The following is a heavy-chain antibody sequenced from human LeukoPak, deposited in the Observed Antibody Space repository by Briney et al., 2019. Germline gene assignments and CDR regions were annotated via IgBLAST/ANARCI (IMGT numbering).Heavy chain of an antibody. CDR3: ARGGPGRDGYNLDY. J-gene: IGHJ4*02. CDR1: GGTFNTHA. D-gene: IGHD5-24*01. V-gene: IGHV1-69*05. CDR2: ITPVLHTT. Sequence: SVKVSCKVSGGTFNTHAISWVRQAPGQGLLWMGGITPVLHTTRFAQKFQGRVTFTTDESTSTAYMELTSLTSDDSAVYFCARGGPGRDGYNLDYWGQGTPVTVSS.